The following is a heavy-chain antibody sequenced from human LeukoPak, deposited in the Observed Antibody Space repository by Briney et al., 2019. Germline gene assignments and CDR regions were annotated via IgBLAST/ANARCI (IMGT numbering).Heavy chain of an antibody. V-gene: IGHV1-69*13. D-gene: IGHD3-10*01. CDR2: IIPVFGSA. J-gene: IGHJ6*02. CDR1: GGTFTSYA. CDR3: ARVGLRRGSGYYAMDV. Sequence: ASVKVSCKASGGTFTSYAISRVRQAPGQGLEWMGGIIPVFGSANYAQKFQGRVTITADESTSTAYMELSSLRSEDTAVYYCARVGLRRGSGYYAMDVWGQGTTVTVSS.